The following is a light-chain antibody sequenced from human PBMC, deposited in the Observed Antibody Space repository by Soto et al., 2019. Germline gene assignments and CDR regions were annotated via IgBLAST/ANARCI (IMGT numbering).Light chain of an antibody. Sequence: QSVLTQPPSVSGAPGQRVTISCTGSSSNIGAGYDVNWYQQLPGTAPKFLIFGNSNRPSGVPDRFSGSKSGNTASLTISGLQAEDEADYYCCSYAGSYSYVFGTGTKVTVL. CDR2: GNS. CDR1: SSNIGAGYD. CDR3: CSYAGSYSYV. V-gene: IGLV1-40*01. J-gene: IGLJ1*01.